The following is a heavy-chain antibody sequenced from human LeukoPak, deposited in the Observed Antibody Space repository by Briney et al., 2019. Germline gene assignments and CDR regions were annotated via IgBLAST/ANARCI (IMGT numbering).Heavy chain of an antibody. CDR1: GFTFSTYG. Sequence: GGSLRLSCAASGFTFSTYGMHWVRQAPGKGLEWVAVVWYDGSNIHYVDSVKGRSTISRDNSKSTLYLQMNSLTAEDTAVYYCARGGYSGTYYFDYWGQGTLVTVSS. CDR2: VWYDGSNI. CDR3: ARGGYSGTYYFDY. J-gene: IGHJ4*02. V-gene: IGHV3-33*01. D-gene: IGHD1-26*01.